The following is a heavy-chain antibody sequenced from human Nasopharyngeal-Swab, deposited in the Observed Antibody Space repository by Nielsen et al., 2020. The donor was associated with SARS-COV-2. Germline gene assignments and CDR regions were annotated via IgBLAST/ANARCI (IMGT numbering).Heavy chain of an antibody. Sequence: GGSLRLSCAASGFTFDDSAMHWVRQAPGKGLEWVSGISWDSGTMGYADSLKGRFTISRDNAKNSLYLQMNSLRAEDTALYYCAKDKEVLGYYGMDVWGQGTTVTASS. D-gene: IGHD3-10*01. CDR3: AKDKEVLGYYGMDV. CDR2: ISWDSGTM. J-gene: IGHJ6*02. CDR1: GFTFDDSA. V-gene: IGHV3-9*01.